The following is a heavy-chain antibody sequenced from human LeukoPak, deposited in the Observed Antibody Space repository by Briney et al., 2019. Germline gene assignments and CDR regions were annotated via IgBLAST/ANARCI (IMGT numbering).Heavy chain of an antibody. D-gene: IGHD3-9*01. Sequence: GGSLRLSCAASGFTFNTYTMNWVRQAPGKGLEWVSSITASSTAIYSADSVKGRFTIPRDNAKNFLYLQMNSLRAEDTAVYYCARTYYDVLTGYNPYFDYWGQGILVTVSS. CDR3: ARTYYDVLTGYNPYFDY. V-gene: IGHV3-21*01. J-gene: IGHJ4*02. CDR2: ITASSTAI. CDR1: GFTFNTYT.